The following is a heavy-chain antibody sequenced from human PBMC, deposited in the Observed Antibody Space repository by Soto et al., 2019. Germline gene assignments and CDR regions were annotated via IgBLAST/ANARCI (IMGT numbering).Heavy chain of an antibody. D-gene: IGHD5-18*01. V-gene: IGHV4-31*03. CDR2: IYYSGST. CDR3: AADRGYSYGYFDY. J-gene: IGHJ4*02. CDR1: GGSSSSGGYY. Sequence: KPAEPLSLNCTVSGGSSSSGGYYWGWIPQHPGKGLEWLGYIYYSGSTYYNPSLKSRVTVSVDTSKNQLSLKLSSVTAADTAIYYCAADRGYSYGYFDYWGQGTLVTVS.